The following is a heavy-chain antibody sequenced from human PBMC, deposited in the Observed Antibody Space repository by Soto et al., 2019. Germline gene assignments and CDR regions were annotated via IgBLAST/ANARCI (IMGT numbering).Heavy chain of an antibody. D-gene: IGHD2-2*01. CDR3: AREGIVVVPTAIGWFAP. J-gene: IGHJ5*02. V-gene: IGHV3-33*01. CDR2: IWSDGRKQ. Sequence: PWGSLRLSCSSSGFPFSSYVMSWVRQAPGKGLEWVAIIWSDGRKQYYADSVKGRFTISRDNSKNTLYLQMDDLRAEDTAMYYCAREGIVVVPTAIGWFAPWGQGTQVTVSS. CDR1: GFPFSSYV.